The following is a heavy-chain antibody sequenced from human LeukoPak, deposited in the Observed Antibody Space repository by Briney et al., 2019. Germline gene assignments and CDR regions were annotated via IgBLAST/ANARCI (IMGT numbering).Heavy chain of an antibody. CDR3: AREVDFQH. CDR2: ISSSSGTI. CDR1: GFTLSSNS. V-gene: IGHV3-48*01. Sequence: GGPLGLSCAASGFTLSSNSMTWARRAPGRGLEWVSYISSSSGTIYYADSVKGRFTISRDNAKNSLYLQMNSLRAEDTAVYYCAREVDFQHWGQGTLVTVSS. D-gene: IGHD2-15*01. J-gene: IGHJ1*01.